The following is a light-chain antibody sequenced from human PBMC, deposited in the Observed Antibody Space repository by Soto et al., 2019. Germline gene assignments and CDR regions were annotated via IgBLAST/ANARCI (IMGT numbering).Light chain of an antibody. CDR3: QQYHNWPPIT. CDR2: DTS. Sequence: THSTGTLSLSPRDRAIRYCRASQSVSIKLAWYQQKPGQAPRLLIYDTSTRATGIPARFSGSGSGTEFTLTISSLQSEDFAVYYCQQYHNWPPITFGQGRRLEIK. V-gene: IGKV3D-15*01. J-gene: IGKJ5*01. CDR1: QSVSIK.